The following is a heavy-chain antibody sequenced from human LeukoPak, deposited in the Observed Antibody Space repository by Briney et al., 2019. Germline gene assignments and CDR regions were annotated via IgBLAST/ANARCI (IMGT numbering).Heavy chain of an antibody. J-gene: IGHJ4*02. V-gene: IGHV4-38-2*02. CDR3: ARAGGYYGSGSFLDY. D-gene: IGHD3-10*01. CDR2: IYHSGST. CDR1: RYDINSVYY. Sequence: KPSETLSLTCTVSRYDINSVYYWGWIRQTPGKGLEWIGSIYHSGSTYYNASLKSRVTISMDTSRNKFSLNLNSVTAADTAVYYCARAGGYYGSGSFLDYWGQGLLVTVSS.